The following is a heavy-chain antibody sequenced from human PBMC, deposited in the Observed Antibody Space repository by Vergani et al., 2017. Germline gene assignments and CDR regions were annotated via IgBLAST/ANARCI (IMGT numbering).Heavy chain of an antibody. CDR3: ARRGVWFGELLTPTNAFEI. CDR1: GGSISSYY. J-gene: IGHJ3*02. D-gene: IGHD3-10*01. Sequence: QVQLQESGPGLVKPSQTLSLTCTVSGGSISSYYWSWIRQPPGKGLEWIGYIYYSGSTNYNPSLKSRVTISVDTSKNQFSLKLSSVTAADTAVYCCARRGVWFGELLTPTNAFEIWGQGTMVTVSS. V-gene: IGHV4-59*01. CDR2: IYYSGST.